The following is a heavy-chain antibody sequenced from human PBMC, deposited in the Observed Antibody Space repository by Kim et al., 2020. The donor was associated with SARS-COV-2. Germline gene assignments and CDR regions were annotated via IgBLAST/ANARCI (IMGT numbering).Heavy chain of an antibody. Sequence: SETLSLTCAVYGGSFSGYYWSWIRQPPGKGLEWIGEINHSGSTNYNPSLKSRVTISVDTSKNQFSLKLSSVTAADTAVYYCARVAAGEFDYWGQGTLVTVSS. CDR3: ARVAAGEFDY. CDR2: INHSGST. J-gene: IGHJ4*02. D-gene: IGHD3-10*01. CDR1: GGSFSGYY. V-gene: IGHV4-34*01.